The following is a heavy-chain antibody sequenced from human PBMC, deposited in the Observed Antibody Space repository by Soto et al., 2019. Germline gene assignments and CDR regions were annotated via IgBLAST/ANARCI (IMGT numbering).Heavy chain of an antibody. CDR2: ISAYNGNT. D-gene: IGHD3-22*01. CDR3: ATHDSTGYYYYFDY. V-gene: IGHV1-18*01. Sequence: QVQLVQSGAEVKKPGASVKVSCKASGYTFTSYGISWVRQAPGQGLEWMGWISAYNGNTNYAQKLQGIVTMTTETSTITAYMELRRLRSSDAAVYYCATHDSTGYYYYFDYWGQGTLVTVSS. CDR1: GYTFTSYG. J-gene: IGHJ4*02.